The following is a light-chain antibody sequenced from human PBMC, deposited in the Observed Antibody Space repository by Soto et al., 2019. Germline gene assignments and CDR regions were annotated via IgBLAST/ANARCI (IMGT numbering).Light chain of an antibody. CDR2: GTS. J-gene: IGKJ2*01. CDR1: QSISTNN. Sequence: VWTQSPGTLSLSPGEIATLSCRASQSISTNNLAWYQHKPGQAPRLLLFGTSIRATATPDRFTGSGSGTEFTLTVPAVEPEDCAVYYCQRYGPSPSTFGQGTKREIK. V-gene: IGKV3-20*01. CDR3: QRYGPSPST.